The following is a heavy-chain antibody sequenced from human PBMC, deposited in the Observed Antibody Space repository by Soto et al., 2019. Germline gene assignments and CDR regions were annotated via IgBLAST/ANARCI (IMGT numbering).Heavy chain of an antibody. CDR2: MYYSGST. Sequence: QLQLQESGPGLVKPSETLSLTCTVSGGSVSINTYSWGWIRQSPVTGLQWIGSMYYSGSTYYNPSLRSRASISVDTPKNQPSLRLTSVPVADTATYYCARHDGTAGWCQGILVTVST. V-gene: IGHV4-39*01. CDR3: ARHDGTAG. CDR1: GGSVSINTYS. J-gene: IGHJ1*01. D-gene: IGHD6-13*01.